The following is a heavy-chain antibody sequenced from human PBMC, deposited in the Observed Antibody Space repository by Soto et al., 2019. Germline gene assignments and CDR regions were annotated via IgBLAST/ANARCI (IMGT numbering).Heavy chain of an antibody. CDR3: ARERTGTGAFDI. Sequence: SVKVSCKASGGTFSSYAISWVRQAPGQGLEWMGGIIPIFGTANYAQKFQGRVTITADESTSTAYMELSSLRSEDTAVYYCARERTGTGAFDIWGQGTVVTVSS. CDR2: IIPIFGTA. D-gene: IGHD3-9*01. CDR1: GGTFSSYA. J-gene: IGHJ3*02. V-gene: IGHV1-69*13.